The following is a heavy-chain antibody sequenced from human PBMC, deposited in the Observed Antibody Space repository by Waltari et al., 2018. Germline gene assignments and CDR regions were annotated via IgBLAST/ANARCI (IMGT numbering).Heavy chain of an antibody. CDR3: ARGRDSAFDY. Sequence: QVQLQQSGPGLVKPSQTLSLTCPISGDSVSSNSGAWNWIRQSPSRGLEWLGRTFYRSKWYYDYAISVKSRITINADTSKNQFFLQLNSVTPEDTAVYYCARGRDSAFDYWGQGTLVTVSS. V-gene: IGHV6-1*01. D-gene: IGHD3-10*01. CDR1: GDSVSSNSGA. J-gene: IGHJ4*02. CDR2: TFYRSKWYY.